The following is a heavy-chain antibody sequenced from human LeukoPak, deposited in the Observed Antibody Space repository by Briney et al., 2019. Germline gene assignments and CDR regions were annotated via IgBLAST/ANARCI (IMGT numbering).Heavy chain of an antibody. V-gene: IGHV3-11*01. Sequence: GGSLRLSCAASGFTFSDYYMSWIRQAPGKGLEWVSYISSSGSTIYYADSVKGRFTISRDNAKNSLYLQMNSLRAEDTAVYYCARNGPSSGYYETRYDAFDIWGQGTMVTVSS. J-gene: IGHJ3*02. CDR1: GFTFSDYY. D-gene: IGHD3-22*01. CDR3: ARNGPSSGYYETRYDAFDI. CDR2: ISSSGSTI.